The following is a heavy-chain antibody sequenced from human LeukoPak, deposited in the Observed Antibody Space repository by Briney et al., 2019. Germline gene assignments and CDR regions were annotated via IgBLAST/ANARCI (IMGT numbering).Heavy chain of an antibody. D-gene: IGHD3-16*01. V-gene: IGHV3-23*01. CDR3: AKASMTTFGGVQPNDY. Sequence: GGSLRLSCAASGFTFSSYAMSWVRQAPGKGLEWVSAISGSGGSTYYADSVKGRFTISRDNSKNTLYLQMNSLRAEDTAVYYCAKASMTTFGGVQPNDYWGQGTLVTVSS. J-gene: IGHJ4*02. CDR1: GFTFSSYA. CDR2: ISGSGGST.